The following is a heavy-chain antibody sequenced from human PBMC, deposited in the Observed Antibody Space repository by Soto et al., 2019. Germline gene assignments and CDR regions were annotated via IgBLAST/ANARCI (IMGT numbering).Heavy chain of an antibody. D-gene: IGHD6-13*01. V-gene: IGHV4-59*08. Sequence: SETLSLTCTVSGGSISSYYWSWIRQPPGKGLEWIGYIYYSGSTNYNPSLKSRVTISVDTSKNQFSLKLSSVTAADTAVYYCARLLNSRYYYHYYMAVWGKGTTVTVSS. CDR1: GGSISSYY. CDR3: ARLLNSRYYYHYYMAV. CDR2: IYYSGST. J-gene: IGHJ6*03.